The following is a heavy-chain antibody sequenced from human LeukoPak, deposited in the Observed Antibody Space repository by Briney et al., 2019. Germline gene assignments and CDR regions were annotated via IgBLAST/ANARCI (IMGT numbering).Heavy chain of an antibody. CDR2: IKSDGSEI. CDR1: GMTFSSHW. Sequence: GGSLRLSCVASGMTFSSHWMTWVRQTTGKGLEWLATIKSDGSEIYYLDSVKGRFTISRDNAKNSLYLQMNSLRAEDTAVYYCATLSGHYYDSSGYIGFDYWGQGTLVTVSS. D-gene: IGHD3-22*01. V-gene: IGHV3-7*01. CDR3: ATLSGHYYDSSGYIGFDY. J-gene: IGHJ4*02.